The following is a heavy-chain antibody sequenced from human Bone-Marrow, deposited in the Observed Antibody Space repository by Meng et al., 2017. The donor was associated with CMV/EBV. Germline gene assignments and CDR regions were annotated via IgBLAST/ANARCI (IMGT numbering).Heavy chain of an antibody. V-gene: IGHV3-48*04. CDR2: ISSSSSTI. CDR1: GFTFSSYS. CDR3: ARDSYYDVYYYGMDF. Sequence: GGSLRLSCAASGFTFSSYSMNWVRQAPGKGLEWVSYISSSSSTIYYADSVKGRFTISRDNAKNSLYLQMNSLRAEDTAVYYCARDSYYDVYYYGMDFWGQGNTVTVSS. D-gene: IGHD3-22*01. J-gene: IGHJ6*02.